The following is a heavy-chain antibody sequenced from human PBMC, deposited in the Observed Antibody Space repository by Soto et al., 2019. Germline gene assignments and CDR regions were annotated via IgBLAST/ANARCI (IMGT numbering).Heavy chain of an antibody. D-gene: IGHD1-26*01. Sequence: QVQLAESGGGVVQPGTSLRLSCAASGFTFSSHAMHWVRQAPGKGLEWVALISSDGSNKYYIDSVKGRFTISRDNSKNSLSLQMKSLRAEDTAVYYCTRDHEGSGTYFDYWGQGTLVTVSS. CDR1: GFTFSSHA. CDR2: ISSDGSNK. CDR3: TRDHEGSGTYFDY. V-gene: IGHV3-30*03. J-gene: IGHJ4*02.